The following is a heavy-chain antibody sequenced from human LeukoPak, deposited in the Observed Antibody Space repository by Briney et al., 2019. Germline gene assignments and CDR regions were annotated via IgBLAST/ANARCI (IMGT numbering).Heavy chain of an antibody. CDR2: IGSSSSYT. J-gene: IGHJ4*02. Sequence: GGSLRLSCAASGFTFSDYYMSWIRQAPGKGLEWVSYIGSSSSYTNYADSVKGRFTISRDNAKNSLYLQMNSLRAEDTAVYYCARTTETGGYSGYDLDYWGQGTLVTVSS. D-gene: IGHD5-12*01. CDR1: GFTFSDYY. CDR3: ARTTETGGYSGYDLDY. V-gene: IGHV3-11*06.